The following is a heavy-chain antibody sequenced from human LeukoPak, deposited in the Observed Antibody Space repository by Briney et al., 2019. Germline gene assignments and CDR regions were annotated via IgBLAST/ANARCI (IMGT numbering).Heavy chain of an antibody. CDR3: ARDPGYCSSTSCLYRYFDY. CDR2: ISTSGSTI. D-gene: IGHD2-2*01. V-gene: IGHV3-11*04. CDR1: GFTFSDYY. J-gene: IGHJ4*02. Sequence: PGGSLRLSCAASGFTFSDYYMSWIRQAPGKGLEWVSYISTSGSTIYYADSVKGRFTISRDNAKNSLYLQMNSLRAEDTAVYYCARDPGYCSSTSCLYRYFDYWGQGTLVTVSS.